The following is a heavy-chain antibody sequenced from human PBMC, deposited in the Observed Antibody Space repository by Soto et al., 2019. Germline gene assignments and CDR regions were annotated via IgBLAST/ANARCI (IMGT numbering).Heavy chain of an antibody. Sequence: GVSLRLSCAASGFTFSSYWMHWVRQGPGKGLMWVSRISSDGGRTTYADSVKGRFTISRDNAKNTLFVQLSSLRAEDTAVYYCARGGLFSSSEALDIWGQGTMVTVSS. CDR1: GFTFSSYW. J-gene: IGHJ3*02. D-gene: IGHD6-6*01. CDR3: ARGGLFSSSEALDI. V-gene: IGHV3-74*01. CDR2: ISSDGGRT.